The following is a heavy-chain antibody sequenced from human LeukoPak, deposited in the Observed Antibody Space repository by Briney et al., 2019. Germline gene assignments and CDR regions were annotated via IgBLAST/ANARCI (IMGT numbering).Heavy chain of an antibody. CDR2: ITAYNGNT. CDR3: AREAPYSGSLVRGGSRGDAFDI. Sequence: ASVKVSCKASGYSFTTLGISWVRQAPGQGLEWVGWITAYNGNTNYAQKLQDRVTLTTDTSTSTAYMELRSLRSDDTAVYYCAREAPYSGSLVRGGSRGDAFDIWGQGTMVTVSS. D-gene: IGHD1-26*01. V-gene: IGHV1-18*01. CDR1: GYSFTTLG. J-gene: IGHJ3*02.